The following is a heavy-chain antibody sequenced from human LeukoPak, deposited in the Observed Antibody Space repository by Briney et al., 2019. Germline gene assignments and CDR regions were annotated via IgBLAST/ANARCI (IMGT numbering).Heavy chain of an antibody. CDR2: IIPILGTA. V-gene: IGHV1-69*13. CDR3: ARGDIAVAGSFDY. J-gene: IGHJ4*02. CDR1: GGTFSSYA. Sequence: SVKVSCKASGGTFSSYAISWVRQAPGQGLEWMGGIIPILGTANYAQKFQGRVTITADESTSTAYMELSSLRSEDTAVYYCARGDIAVAGSFDYWGQGTLVTVSS. D-gene: IGHD6-19*01.